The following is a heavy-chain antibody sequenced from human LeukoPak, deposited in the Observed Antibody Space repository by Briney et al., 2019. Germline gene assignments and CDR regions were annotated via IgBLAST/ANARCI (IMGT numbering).Heavy chain of an antibody. Sequence: SETLSLTCTVSGGSVSNNNYYWGWIRQPPGKGLEWIGSLSCSGSTYYNPSLKSRVTISVDTSKNQFSLKVSSVTAADTAVYYCARVLAAAVQFDYWGQGTLVTVSS. CDR1: GGSVSNNNYY. CDR2: LSCSGST. J-gene: IGHJ4*02. D-gene: IGHD6-25*01. V-gene: IGHV4-39*01. CDR3: ARVLAAAVQFDY.